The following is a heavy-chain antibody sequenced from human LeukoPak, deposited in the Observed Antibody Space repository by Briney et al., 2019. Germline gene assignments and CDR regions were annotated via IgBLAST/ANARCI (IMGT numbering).Heavy chain of an antibody. CDR3: ARDRIAVAAPPNWFDP. V-gene: IGHV3-7*01. CDR1: GFTFSSYW. D-gene: IGHD6-19*01. Sequence: PGGSLRLSCAASGFTFSSYWMSWVRQAPGKGLEWLANIKQDGSEKYYVDSVKGRFTISRDNAKNSLYLQMNSLRAEDTAVYYCARDRIAVAAPPNWFDPWGQGTLVTVSS. CDR2: IKQDGSEK. J-gene: IGHJ5*02.